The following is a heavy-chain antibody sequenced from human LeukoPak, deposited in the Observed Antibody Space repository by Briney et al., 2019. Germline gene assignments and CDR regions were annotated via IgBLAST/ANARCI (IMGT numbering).Heavy chain of an antibody. CDR1: GFTFSSYG. J-gene: IGHJ4*02. CDR2: ISGSGGST. V-gene: IGHV3-23*01. Sequence: GGSLRLSYAASGFTFSSYGMSWVRQAPGKGLEWVSAISGSGGSTYYADSVKGRFTISRDNSKNTLYLHMNSLRAEDTAVYYCAKSPSYCRGDCYSTFEYWGQGTLVTVSS. D-gene: IGHD2-21*02. CDR3: AKSPSYCRGDCYSTFEY.